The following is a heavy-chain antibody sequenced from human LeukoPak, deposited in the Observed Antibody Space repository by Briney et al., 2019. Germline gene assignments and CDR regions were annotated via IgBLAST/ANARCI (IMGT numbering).Heavy chain of an antibody. Sequence: GGSLRLSCAASGFTFSSYGMHWVRQAPGKGLEWVAVISYDGSNKYYADSVKGRFTISRDNSKNTLYLQMNSLRAEDTAVYYCAKDQRLVLSYMDVWGKGTTVTVSS. CDR1: GFTFSSYG. CDR2: ISYDGSNK. V-gene: IGHV3-30*18. CDR3: AKDQRLVLSYMDV. D-gene: IGHD6-13*01. J-gene: IGHJ6*03.